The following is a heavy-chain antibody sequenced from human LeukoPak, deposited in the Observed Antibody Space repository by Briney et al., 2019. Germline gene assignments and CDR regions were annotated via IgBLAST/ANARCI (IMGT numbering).Heavy chain of an antibody. J-gene: IGHJ5*02. V-gene: IGHV3-48*04. D-gene: IGHD6-13*01. CDR1: GFTFSSYS. CDR3: ARLAATGANNWIDP. Sequence: GGSLRLSCAASGFTFSSYSMNWVRQAPGKGLEWVSYISSSSSTIYYADSVKGRFTISRDNAKNTLYLQMNTLRAEDTAVYYCARLAATGANNWIDPWGQGTLVTVSS. CDR2: ISSSSSTI.